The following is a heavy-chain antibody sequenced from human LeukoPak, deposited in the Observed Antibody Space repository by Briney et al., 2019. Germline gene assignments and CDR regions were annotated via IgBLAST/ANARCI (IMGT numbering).Heavy chain of an antibody. V-gene: IGHV1-18*01. D-gene: IGHD3-10*01. J-gene: IGHJ3*02. CDR1: GYTFTSYG. CDR2: ISAYNGNT. CDR3: ARDREWRGYDAFDI. Sequence: GASVKVSCKASGYTFTSYGISWVRQAPGQGLEWMGWISAYNGNTNYAQKLQGRVTMTTDTSTSTAYMELRSLRSDDTAVYYCARDREWRGYDAFDIWGQGTMVTVSS.